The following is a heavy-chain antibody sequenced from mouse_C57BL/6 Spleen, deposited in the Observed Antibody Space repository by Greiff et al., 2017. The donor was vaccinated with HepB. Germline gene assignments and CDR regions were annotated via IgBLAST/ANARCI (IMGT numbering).Heavy chain of an antibody. J-gene: IGHJ1*03. Sequence: EVQLQQSGPELVKPGASVKIPCKASGYTFTDYNMDWVKPSHGKSLEWIGDINPNNGGTIYNQKFKGKATLTVDKSSSTAYMELRSLTSEDTAVDYCARSEDYYYGSTYWDFDVWGTGTTVTVSS. D-gene: IGHD1-1*01. CDR2: INPNNGGT. CDR3: ARSEDYYYGSTYWDFDV. V-gene: IGHV1-18*01. CDR1: GYTFTDYN.